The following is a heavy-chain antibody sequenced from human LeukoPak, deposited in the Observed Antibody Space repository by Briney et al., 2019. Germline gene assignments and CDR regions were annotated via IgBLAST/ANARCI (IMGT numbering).Heavy chain of an antibody. J-gene: IGHJ4*02. V-gene: IGHV1-69*01. Sequence: SVKVSCKASGGTSSSYAISWVRQAPGQGLEWMGGIIPIFGTANYAQKFQGRVTITADESTSTAYMELSSLRSEDTAVYYCARSAGAQPNPYDYWGQGTLVTVSS. CDR2: IIPIFGTA. CDR3: ARSAGAQPNPYDY. CDR1: GGTSSSYA. D-gene: IGHD6-13*01.